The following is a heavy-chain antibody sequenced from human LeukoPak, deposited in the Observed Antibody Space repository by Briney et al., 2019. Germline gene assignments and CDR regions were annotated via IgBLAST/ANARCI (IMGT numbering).Heavy chain of an antibody. D-gene: IGHD6-13*01. Sequence: SETLSLTCTVSGGSISSYYWGWIRQPPGKGLEWIGSIYYSGSTYYNPSLKSRVTISVDTSKNQFSLKLSSVTAADTAVYYCARDWGSSSWYGFNYMDVWGKGTTVTVSS. V-gene: IGHV4-39*07. CDR3: ARDWGSSSWYGFNYMDV. J-gene: IGHJ6*03. CDR1: GGSISSYY. CDR2: IYYSGST.